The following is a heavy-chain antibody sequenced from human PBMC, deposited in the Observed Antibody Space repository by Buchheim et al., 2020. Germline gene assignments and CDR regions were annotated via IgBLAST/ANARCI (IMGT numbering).Heavy chain of an antibody. D-gene: IGHD6-13*01. V-gene: IGHV2-5*02. Sequence: QITLKESGPTLVKPTQTLTLTCTFSGFSLSTTGVGVGWVRQPPGKALEWLAVIYWDDDKRYSPSLKSRLTVTRDTSKNQVVLTMTNMDPVDTATYYCAHRLPQYSSSLNWFDPWGQGTL. CDR3: AHRLPQYSSSLNWFDP. CDR2: IYWDDDK. CDR1: GFSLSTTGVG. J-gene: IGHJ5*02.